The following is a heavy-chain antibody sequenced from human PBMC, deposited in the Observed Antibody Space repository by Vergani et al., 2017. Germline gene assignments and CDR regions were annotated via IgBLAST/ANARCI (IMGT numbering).Heavy chain of an antibody. Sequence: QVQLQESGPGLVKPSETLFLTCAVSGYSISSGYYWGWIRQPPGKGLEWIGSIYHSGSTYYNPSLKSRVTISVDTSKNQFSLKLSSVTAADTAVYFCARPXSGSWYQVSWYFDLWGRGTLVTVSS. CDR1: GYSISSGYY. CDR2: IYHSGST. J-gene: IGHJ2*01. CDR3: ARPXSGSWYQVSWYFDL. D-gene: IGHD6-13*01. V-gene: IGHV4-38-2*01.